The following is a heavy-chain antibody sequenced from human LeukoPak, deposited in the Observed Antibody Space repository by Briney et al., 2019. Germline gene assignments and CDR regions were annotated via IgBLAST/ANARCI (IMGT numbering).Heavy chain of an antibody. D-gene: IGHD6-19*01. J-gene: IGHJ4*02. CDR2: ISSSSSYI. CDR3: ARNHGGGIAVAAN. CDR1: GFTFSSYS. Sequence: GGSLRLSCAASGFTFSSYSMNWVRQAPGKGLEWVSSISSSSSYISYADSVKGRFTISRDNAKNSLYLQMNSLRAEDTAVYYCARNHGGGIAVAANWGQGTLVTVSS. V-gene: IGHV3-21*01.